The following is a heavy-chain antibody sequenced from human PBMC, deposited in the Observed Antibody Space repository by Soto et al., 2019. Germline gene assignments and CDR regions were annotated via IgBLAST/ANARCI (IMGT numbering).Heavy chain of an antibody. V-gene: IGHV5-51*01. J-gene: IGHJ3*02. Sequence: GESLKISCKGSGYSFTSYWIGWVRQMTGKGLEWMGIIYPGDSDTRYSPSFQGQVTISADKSISTAYLQWSSLKASDTAMYYCARHAYDITGTKNAFDIWGQGTMVTVSS. D-gene: IGHD1-7*01. CDR2: IYPGDSDT. CDR3: ARHAYDITGTKNAFDI. CDR1: GYSFTSYW.